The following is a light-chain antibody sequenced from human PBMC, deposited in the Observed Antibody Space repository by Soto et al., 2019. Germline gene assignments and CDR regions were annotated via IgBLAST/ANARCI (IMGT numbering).Light chain of an antibody. J-gene: IGKJ1*01. V-gene: IGKV3-11*01. Sequence: EIVMTQSPVTLSVSPGERVTLSCRASQSVSSNLAWYQQKPGQAPSLLIYGAFTRATGIPARFSGSGSGTDFTLTISSLEHEDFAVYYCQQRSNWPRTFHQGTKVDIK. CDR1: QSVSSN. CDR2: GAF. CDR3: QQRSNWPRT.